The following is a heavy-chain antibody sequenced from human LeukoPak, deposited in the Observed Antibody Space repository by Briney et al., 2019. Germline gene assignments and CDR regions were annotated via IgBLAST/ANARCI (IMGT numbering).Heavy chain of an antibody. V-gene: IGHV3-23*01. CDR1: GFTFSSYA. CDR2: ISGTVGTT. Sequence: RSLRLSCAASGFTFSSYAMSSVRRAPGKGHGWGSAISGTVGTTYYADSSKGRFPISRENPKNTLHLQINSLRARDPPANTCAKVGRRYCGGGSCSPPSWFDPWGQGTLVTVSS. CDR3: AKVGRRYCGGGSCSPPSWFDP. J-gene: IGHJ5*02. D-gene: IGHD2-15*01.